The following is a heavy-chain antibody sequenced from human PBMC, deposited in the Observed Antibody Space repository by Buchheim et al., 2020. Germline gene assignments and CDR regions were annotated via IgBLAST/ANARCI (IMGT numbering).Heavy chain of an antibody. Sequence: QVRLQESGPGRVKPSETLSLTCNVSGGSISSGGDYWSWIRQYPGKGLEWIGNIYYSGTTYYNPSLKSRSTMSVDRSKNQFSLKLSSVTAADTAVYYCARGVRSLRPCSTSGYCEYYFDYWGQGTL. CDR1: GGSISSGGDY. V-gene: IGHV4-31*03. D-gene: IGHD2-2*01. CDR3: ARGVRSLRPCSTSGYCEYYFDY. CDR2: IYYSGTT. J-gene: IGHJ4*02.